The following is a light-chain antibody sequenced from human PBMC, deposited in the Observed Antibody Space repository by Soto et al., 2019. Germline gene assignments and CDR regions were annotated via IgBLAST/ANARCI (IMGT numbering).Light chain of an antibody. CDR1: QSVSSY. J-gene: IGKJ1*01. V-gene: IGKV3-11*01. CDR3: QQYDHWWT. Sequence: EIVLTQSPATLSLSPGERATLSCRASQSVSSYLAWYQQKPGQAPRLLIYDASNRATGIPARFSGSGSGTDFTLTISSLEPEDFAVYYCQQYDHWWTFGQGTKVEIK. CDR2: DAS.